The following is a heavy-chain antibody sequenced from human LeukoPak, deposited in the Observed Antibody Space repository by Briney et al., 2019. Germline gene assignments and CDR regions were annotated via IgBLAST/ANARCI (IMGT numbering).Heavy chain of an antibody. D-gene: IGHD6-19*01. V-gene: IGHV3-30*18. Sequence: GGSLRLSCAASGFTFSSYGMHWVRQAPGKGLEWVAVISYDGSNKYYADSVKGRFTISRDNSKNTLYLQMNSLRAEDTAVYYCAKVVGYSSGWYYFDYWGQGTLVTVSS. J-gene: IGHJ4*02. CDR1: GFTFSSYG. CDR2: ISYDGSNK. CDR3: AKVVGYSSGWYYFDY.